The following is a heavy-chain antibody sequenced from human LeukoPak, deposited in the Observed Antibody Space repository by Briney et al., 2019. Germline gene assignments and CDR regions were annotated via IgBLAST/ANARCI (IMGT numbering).Heavy chain of an antibody. D-gene: IGHD4-23*01. CDR1: GFTLSSYG. V-gene: IGHV3-30*18. J-gene: IGHJ6*02. Sequence: GGSLRLSCAASGFTLSSYGMHWVRQAPGKGLEWVAVISYAGSNKYYVDSVKGRFTISRDNSKNTLYLQMNSLRAEDTAVYYCAKDSLRWSYFYYGKDVWGQGTTVTVSS. CDR3: AKDSLRWSYFYYGKDV. CDR2: ISYAGSNK.